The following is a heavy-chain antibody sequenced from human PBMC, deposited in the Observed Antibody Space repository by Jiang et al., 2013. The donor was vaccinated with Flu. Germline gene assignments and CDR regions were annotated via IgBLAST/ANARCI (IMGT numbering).Heavy chain of an antibody. CDR2: VYYTGST. CDR3: ARQNPAKFLRTPEHFDY. D-gene: IGHD2-2*01. CDR1: GASISSTSYY. V-gene: IGHV4-39*01. J-gene: IGHJ4*02. Sequence: GSGLVKPSETLSLTCTVSGASISSTSYYWGWIRQPPGKGLEWIGSVYYTGSTHYSPSLKSRVTISVDTSKNQFSLKLTSMTAADTAVYYCARQNPAKFLRTPEHFDYWGQGTLVTVSS.